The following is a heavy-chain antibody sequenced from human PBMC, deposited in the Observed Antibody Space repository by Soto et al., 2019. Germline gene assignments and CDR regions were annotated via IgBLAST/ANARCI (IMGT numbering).Heavy chain of an antibody. D-gene: IGHD3-22*01. J-gene: IGHJ3*02. Sequence: AASVKVSCKASGGTFSSYAISWVRQAPGQGLEWMGGIIPIFGTANYAQKFQGRVTITADESTSTAYMELSSLRSEDTAVYYCARGRYYDSSGYYDAFDIWGQGTMVTVSS. CDR3: ARGRYYDSSGYYDAFDI. CDR1: GGTFSSYA. V-gene: IGHV1-69*13. CDR2: IIPIFGTA.